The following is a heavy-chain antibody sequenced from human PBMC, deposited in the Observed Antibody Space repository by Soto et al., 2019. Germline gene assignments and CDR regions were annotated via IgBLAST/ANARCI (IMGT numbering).Heavy chain of an antibody. Sequence: QITLKESGPSLVKPTQTLTLTCTFSGFSLSTGGVGVGWIRQPPGKALEWLALIYWDDDKRYSPSLRSRLTVTKDTSQNQVVLTITNMDPVDTASYYCAHSRSGGDCFQSYSSLYYYGMDVWGQGTTVTVSS. D-gene: IGHD2-21*02. V-gene: IGHV2-5*02. CDR1: GFSLSTGGVG. CDR2: IYWDDDK. J-gene: IGHJ6*02. CDR3: AHSRSGGDCFQSYSSLYYYGMDV.